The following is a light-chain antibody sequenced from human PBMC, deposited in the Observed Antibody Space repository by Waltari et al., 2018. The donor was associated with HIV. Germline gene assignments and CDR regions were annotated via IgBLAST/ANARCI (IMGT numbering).Light chain of an antibody. V-gene: IGKV4-1*01. J-gene: IGKJ2*01. CDR3: QQSYGLPRT. CDR2: WAS. CDR1: QSLLYSSNNKNY. Sequence: DIVMTQSPDSLAVSLGERATINCRSSQSLLYSSNNKNYLAWYQQKPGQPPKLLIYWASTRESGVPDRFSGSGSGTDFTLTISSLQAEDVAVYYCQQSYGLPRTFGQGTKLEIK.